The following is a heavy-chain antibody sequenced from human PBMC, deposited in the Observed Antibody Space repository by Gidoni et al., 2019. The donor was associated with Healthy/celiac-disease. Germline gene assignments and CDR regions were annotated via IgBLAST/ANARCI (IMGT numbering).Heavy chain of an antibody. CDR3: ARVASYSGGYDPDEDY. CDR2: MNPNSGNT. CDR1: GYTCTSYD. Sequence: QVQLVQSAAEVKKPGASVTVPCKASGYTCTSYDINWVRQATGQGLGWMGWMNPNSGNTGYAQKFQGRVTMTRNTAISTAYMELSSLRSEDTAVYYCARVASYSGGYDPDEDYWGQRTLVNGSS. V-gene: IGHV1-8*01. D-gene: IGHD5-12*01. J-gene: IGHJ4*02.